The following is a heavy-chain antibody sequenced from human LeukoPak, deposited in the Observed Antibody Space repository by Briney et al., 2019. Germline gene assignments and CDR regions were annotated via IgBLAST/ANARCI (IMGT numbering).Heavy chain of an antibody. J-gene: IGHJ3*02. CDR3: AKVAVTTDAFDI. V-gene: IGHV3-43D*04. CDR1: GFTFDDYA. CDR2: ISWDGGST. D-gene: IGHD4-17*01. Sequence: GGSLRLSCAASGFTFDDYAMHWVRHAPGKGLEWVSLISWDGGSTYYADPVKGRFTISRDNSKNSLYLQMNSLRAEDTALYYCAKVAVTTDAFDIWGQGTMVTVSS.